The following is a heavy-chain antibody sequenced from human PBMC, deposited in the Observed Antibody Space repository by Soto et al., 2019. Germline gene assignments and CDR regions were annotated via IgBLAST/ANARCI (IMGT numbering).Heavy chain of an antibody. CDR3: TRKKAAAILEYYYYGMDV. CDR2: ISAYNGNT. V-gene: IGHV1-18*01. CDR1: GYTFTSYG. J-gene: IGHJ6*02. D-gene: IGHD6-13*01. Sequence: QVQLVQSGAEVKKPGASVKVSCKASGYTFTSYGISWVRQAAGQGLEWMGWISAYNGNTNYAQKLQGRVTMTTDTTTSTAYKELRRLRSDDTAVYNCTRKKAAAILEYYYYGMDVWGQGTKVTVSS.